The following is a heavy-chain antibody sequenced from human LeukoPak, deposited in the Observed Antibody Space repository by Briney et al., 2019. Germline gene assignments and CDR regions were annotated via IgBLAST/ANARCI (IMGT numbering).Heavy chain of an antibody. V-gene: IGHV1-69*04. CDR3: ARVRVGGDYYGSGSYYNTPPYFDY. CDR2: IIPILGIA. Sequence: ASVKVSCKASGGTFSSYAISWVRQAPGQGLEWMGRIIPILGIANYAQKFQGRVTITADKSTSTAYMELSSLRSEDTAVYYCARVRVGGDYYGSGSYYNTPPYFDYWGQGTLVTVSS. CDR1: GGTFSSYA. D-gene: IGHD3-10*01. J-gene: IGHJ4*02.